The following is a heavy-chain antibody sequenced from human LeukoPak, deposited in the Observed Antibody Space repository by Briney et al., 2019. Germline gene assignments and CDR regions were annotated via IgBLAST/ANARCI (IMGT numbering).Heavy chain of an antibody. D-gene: IGHD5-12*01. V-gene: IGHV4-59*01. Sequence: SETLSLTCTVSGGFIISYFWSWIRQPPGKGPEWIGYIFDSGTTNYNPSTNYNPSLKSRVTVSLDTSKNHFSLKLSSVTAADTAVYFCARGGVTTIAQYDYWGQGILVTVSS. CDR1: GGFIISYF. J-gene: IGHJ4*02. CDR2: IFDSGTTNYNPST. CDR3: ARGGVTTIAQYDY.